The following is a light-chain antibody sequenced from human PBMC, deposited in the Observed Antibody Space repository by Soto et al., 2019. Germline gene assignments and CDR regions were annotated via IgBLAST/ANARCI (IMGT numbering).Light chain of an antibody. V-gene: IGKV3-15*01. CDR2: GAS. J-gene: IGKJ4*01. Sequence: EIVMTQSPATLSVSPGDGATLSCRASQSISTNLAWYQQKPGQAPRLLIYGASTRAAGIPARFRGSRSGTEFTLTISSLLSEDFALYYCQQYGGSLTFGGGTKVDIK. CDR3: QQYGGSLT. CDR1: QSISTN.